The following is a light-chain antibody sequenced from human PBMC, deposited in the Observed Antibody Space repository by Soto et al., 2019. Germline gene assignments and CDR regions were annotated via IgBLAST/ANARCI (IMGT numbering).Light chain of an antibody. V-gene: IGKV1-39*01. J-gene: IGKJ3*01. Sequence: DIQMTQSPSSLSASVGDRVTITCRASQSITNSLNWYQHKPGKAPTLVVYAASSLQSGAPSRFSGSGSGTDFTLTISSLQPEDFATYFCQQGHSMPFTFGPGTKVDIK. CDR2: AAS. CDR3: QQGHSMPFT. CDR1: QSITNS.